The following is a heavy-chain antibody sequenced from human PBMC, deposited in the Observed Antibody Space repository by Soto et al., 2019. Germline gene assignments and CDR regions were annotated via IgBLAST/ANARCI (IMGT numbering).Heavy chain of an antibody. CDR2: IYYSGST. D-gene: IGHD2-21*02. CDR1: GGSISSYY. Sequence: QVQLQESGPGLVKPSETLSLTCTVSGGSISSYYWSWIRQPPGKGLEWIGYIYYSGSTNYNPSLKSRVSIALDTSQNQLALKLSSVTAADTAVYYCARRGDNFDYWGQGTLVTVSS. J-gene: IGHJ4*02. V-gene: IGHV4-59*01. CDR3: ARRGDNFDY.